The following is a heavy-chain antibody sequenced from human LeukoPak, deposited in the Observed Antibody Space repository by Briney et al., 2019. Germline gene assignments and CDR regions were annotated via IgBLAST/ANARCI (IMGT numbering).Heavy chain of an antibody. CDR2: INHSGST. D-gene: IGHD6-13*01. CDR3: ARGLAAAGFDP. Sequence: SETLSLTCAVYGGSFSGYYWSWIRQPPGKGLEWIGEINHSGSTNYNPSLKSRVTISVDTSKNQISLKLSSVTAADTAVYYCARGLAAAGFDPWGQGTLVTVSS. CDR1: GGSFSGYY. V-gene: IGHV4-34*01. J-gene: IGHJ5*02.